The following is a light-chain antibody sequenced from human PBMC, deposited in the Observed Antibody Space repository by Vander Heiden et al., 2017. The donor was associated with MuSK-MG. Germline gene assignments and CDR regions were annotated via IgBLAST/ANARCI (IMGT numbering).Light chain of an antibody. J-gene: IGKJ4*01. CDR2: DAS. CDR1: QDISNY. V-gene: IGKV1-33*01. CDR3: QQNDNLPLT. Sequence: DIQMTQSPSSLSASAGDRVTITCQASQDISNYLNWFQQKPGKAPKFLIYDASNLETGVPSRFSGSGSGTDFTLTISSLQVEDIATYYCQQNDNLPLTFGGGTKVEIK.